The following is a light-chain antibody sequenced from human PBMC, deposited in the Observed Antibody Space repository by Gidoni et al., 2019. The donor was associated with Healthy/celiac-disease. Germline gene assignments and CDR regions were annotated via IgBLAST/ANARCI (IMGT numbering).Light chain of an antibody. CDR2: AAS. CDR3: QQSYSGPIT. CDR1: QSISNY. J-gene: IGKJ5*01. V-gene: IGKV1-39*01. Sequence: DIQMTQSPSSLSASVGDGVTITCRASQSISNYLNWYQQKPGKAPKLLIYAASTLESGVPSRFTGSGSGTDFTLTISSLQPEDFATYYCQQSYSGPITFGQGTRLEIE.